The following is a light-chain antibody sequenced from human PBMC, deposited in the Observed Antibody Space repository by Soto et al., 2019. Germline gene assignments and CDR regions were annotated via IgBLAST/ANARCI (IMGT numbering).Light chain of an antibody. CDR2: EDN. CDR3: ATWDSSLSAGGV. V-gene: IGLV1-51*01. CDR1: SSNIGTHY. Sequence: QSVLTQPPSVSAAPGQTVTISCSGSSSNIGTHYVSWFHHLPGTAPKLLIYEDNKRPSGIPDRFSGSKSGTSATLDITGLQTGDEADYYCATWDSSLSAGGVFGGGTKVTVL. J-gene: IGLJ3*02.